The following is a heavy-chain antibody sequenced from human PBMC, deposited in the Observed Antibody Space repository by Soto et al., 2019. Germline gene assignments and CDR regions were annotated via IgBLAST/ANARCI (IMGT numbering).Heavy chain of an antibody. V-gene: IGHV1-3*01. CDR2: INAGNGNT. CDR1: GYTITSYA. CDR3: ARAAAPDIDAFDI. Sequence: ASVKVSCKASGYTITSYAMHWVRQAPGQRLEWMGWINAGNGNTKYSQKFQGRVTITRDTSASTAYMELSSLRSEDTAVYYCARAAAPDIDAFDIWGQGTMVTVSS. D-gene: IGHD2-15*01. J-gene: IGHJ3*02.